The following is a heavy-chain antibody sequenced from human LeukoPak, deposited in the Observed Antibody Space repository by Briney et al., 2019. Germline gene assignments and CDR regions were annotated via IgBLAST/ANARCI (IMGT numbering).Heavy chain of an antibody. J-gene: IGHJ4*02. CDR1: GFTFSTSW. V-gene: IGHV3-7*01. Sequence: GGSLRLSCAASGFTFSTSWMSWVRQAPEKGLEWVANIKPDGSEEHSVDSVKGRFTISRDNAKNSLYLQMNSLRTEDTAVYYCARTLAVAAPFDYWGQGTLVTVSS. CDR3: ARTLAVAAPFDY. CDR2: IKPDGSEE. D-gene: IGHD6-19*01.